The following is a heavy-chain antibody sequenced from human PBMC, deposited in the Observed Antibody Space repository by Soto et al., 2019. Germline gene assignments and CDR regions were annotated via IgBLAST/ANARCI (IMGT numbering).Heavy chain of an antibody. Sequence: PGGSLRLSCAASGFTFSSYGMHWVRQAPGKGLEWVAVIPKDGNNKYYADSVKGRFTISRDNSKNTLYLQMNSLITEDTAVYYCAKDWGYSTGTYFVNWGQGTLVTVSS. CDR1: GFTFSSYG. CDR3: AKDWGYSTGTYFVN. J-gene: IGHJ4*02. D-gene: IGHD5-18*01. CDR2: IPKDGNNK. V-gene: IGHV3-30*18.